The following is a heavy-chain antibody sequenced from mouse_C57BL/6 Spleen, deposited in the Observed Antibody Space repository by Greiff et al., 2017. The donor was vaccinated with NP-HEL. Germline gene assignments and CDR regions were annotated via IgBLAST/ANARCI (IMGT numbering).Heavy chain of an antibody. CDR2: ISYDGSN. Sequence: DVQLQESGPGLVKPSQSLSLTCSVTGYSITSGYYWNWIRQFPGNKLEWMGYISYDGSNNYNPSLKNRISITRDTSKNQFFLKLNSVTTEDTATYYCARGGYDPYFDYWGQGTTLTVSS. J-gene: IGHJ2*01. D-gene: IGHD2-2*01. CDR1: GYSITSGYY. CDR3: ARGGYDPYFDY. V-gene: IGHV3-6*01.